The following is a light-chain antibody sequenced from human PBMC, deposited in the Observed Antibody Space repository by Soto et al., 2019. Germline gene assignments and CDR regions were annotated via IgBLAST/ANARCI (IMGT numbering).Light chain of an antibody. Sequence: DIQMTQSPSTLSASVGDRVTITCRASQSIRTWLAWYQQKPGTAPKLLIYEASTLERGVPSRFSGLRSGTEFTLTISRLEPEDFAVYYCQQYGSSPPTFGQGTKVEIK. J-gene: IGKJ1*01. CDR3: QQYGSSPPT. CDR1: QSIRTW. V-gene: IGKV1-5*03. CDR2: EAS.